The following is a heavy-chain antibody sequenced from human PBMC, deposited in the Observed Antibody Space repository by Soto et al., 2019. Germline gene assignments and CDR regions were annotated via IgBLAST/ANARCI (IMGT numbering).Heavy chain of an antibody. Sequence: GGSLRLSCAASGFTFSSYGMHWVRQAPGKGLEWVAVIWYDGSNKYYADSVKGRFSISRDNSKNTLYLQMNSLRAEDTAVYYCARETMVRGVIIKSFDYWGQGTLVTVSS. J-gene: IGHJ4*02. V-gene: IGHV3-33*01. CDR2: IWYDGSNK. CDR3: ARETMVRGVIIKSFDY. D-gene: IGHD3-10*01. CDR1: GFTFSSYG.